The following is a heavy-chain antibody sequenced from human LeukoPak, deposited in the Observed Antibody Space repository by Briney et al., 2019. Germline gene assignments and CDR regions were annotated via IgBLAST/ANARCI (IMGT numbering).Heavy chain of an antibody. D-gene: IGHD2-15*01. J-gene: IGHJ3*02. CDR2: IYQSGST. V-gene: IGHV4-38-2*02. CDR1: GYTISSGYY. Sequence: SETLSLTCTVSGYTISSGYYWGWIRQPPGKGLEWIGSIYQSGSTYYNPSLKSRVTISVDTSKNQFSLKLTSVTAADTAVYYCARELYCSGGSCHSRDAFDIWGQGTMVTVSS. CDR3: ARELYCSGGSCHSRDAFDI.